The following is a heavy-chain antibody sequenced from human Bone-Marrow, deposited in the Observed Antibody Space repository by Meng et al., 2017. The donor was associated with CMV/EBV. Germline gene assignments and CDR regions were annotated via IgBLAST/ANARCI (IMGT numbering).Heavy chain of an antibody. J-gene: IGHJ6*02. V-gene: IGHV1-69*02. Sequence: SVKVSCKASGGTFSSYTISWVRQAPGQGLEWMGRIIPILGIANYAQKFQGIVTITADKPTSTAYMELSSLKSDDTAVYYCASAMVRTVTTYYYYLYGLDVWGQGTTVTVSS. CDR2: IIPILGIA. CDR1: GGTFSSYT. CDR3: ASAMVRTVTTYYYYLYGLDV. D-gene: IGHD3-10*01.